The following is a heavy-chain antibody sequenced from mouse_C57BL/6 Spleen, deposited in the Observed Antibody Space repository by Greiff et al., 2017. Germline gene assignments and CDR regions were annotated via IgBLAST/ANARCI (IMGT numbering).Heavy chain of an antibody. CDR3: ARGDWPGAMDY. D-gene: IGHD3-3*01. Sequence: QVQLQQPGAELVMPGASVKLSCKASGYTFTSYWMHWVKQRPGQGLEWIGEIDPSDSYTNYNQKFKGKSTLTVDKSSSTAYMQLSSLTAEDSAVYYCARGDWPGAMDYWGQGTSVTVSS. CDR1: GYTFTSYW. J-gene: IGHJ4*01. V-gene: IGHV1-69*01. CDR2: IDPSDSYT.